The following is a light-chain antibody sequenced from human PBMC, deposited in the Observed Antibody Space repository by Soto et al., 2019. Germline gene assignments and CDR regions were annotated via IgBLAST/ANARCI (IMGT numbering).Light chain of an antibody. Sequence: EIMMTQSPATLSVCPGERATLSCRASQSVSSNLAWYQQKPGQAPRLLIYGASTRATGIPARFSGSGSGTEFTLTISSLQSEDFAIYFCQQYNNWPPDRTFGQGTKVEIK. V-gene: IGKV3-15*01. J-gene: IGKJ1*01. CDR2: GAS. CDR3: QQYNNWPPDRT. CDR1: QSVSSN.